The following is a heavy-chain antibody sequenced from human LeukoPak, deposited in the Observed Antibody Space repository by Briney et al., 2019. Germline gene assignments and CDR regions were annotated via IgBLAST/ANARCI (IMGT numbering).Heavy chain of an antibody. Sequence: GASVKVSCKASGYTFTSYYMHWVRQAPGQGLEWMGWISAYNGNTNYAQKLQGRVTTTTDTSTSTAYMELRSLRSDDTAVYYCARDSGLFRGATHDYWGQGTLVTVSS. D-gene: IGHD1-26*01. CDR1: GYTFTSYY. CDR2: ISAYNGNT. V-gene: IGHV1-18*04. J-gene: IGHJ4*02. CDR3: ARDSGLFRGATHDY.